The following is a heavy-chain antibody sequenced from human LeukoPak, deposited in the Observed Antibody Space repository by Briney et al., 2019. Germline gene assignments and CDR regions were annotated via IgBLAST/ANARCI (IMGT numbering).Heavy chain of an antibody. CDR3: AKDISHSAYSNPIFDY. J-gene: IGHJ4*02. CDR2: SSWNSGSI. D-gene: IGHD4-11*01. V-gene: IGHV3-9*03. Sequence: GRSLRLSCAASGFTFDDYAMHWVRQAQGKGLEWVSGSSWNSGSIGYADSVKGRFTISRDNAKNSPYLQMNSLRAEDMALYYCAKDISHSAYSNPIFDYWGQGTLVTVSS. CDR1: GFTFDDYA.